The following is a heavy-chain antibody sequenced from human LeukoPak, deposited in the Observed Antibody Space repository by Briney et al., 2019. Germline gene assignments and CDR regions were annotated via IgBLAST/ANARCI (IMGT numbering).Heavy chain of an antibody. J-gene: IGHJ4*02. V-gene: IGHV3-23*01. D-gene: IGHD5-12*01. CDR1: GFTFNNYA. CDR2: ISKSGGST. Sequence: GGSLRLSCAASGFTFNNYAMSWVRQAPGKGLEWVSGISKSGGSTYYADSVKGRFTISRDNSKNTLYLQVNSLRAEDTAVYYCARDRVATPPDYWGQGTLVTVSS. CDR3: ARDRVATPPDY.